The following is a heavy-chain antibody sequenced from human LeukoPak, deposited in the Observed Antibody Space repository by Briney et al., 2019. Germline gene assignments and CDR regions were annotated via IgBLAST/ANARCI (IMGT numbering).Heavy chain of an antibody. V-gene: IGHV1-18*04. CDR1: GYTFTSYG. CDR2: ISAYNGNT. Sequence: ASVKVSCKASGYTFTSYGISWVRQAPGQGLEWMGWISAYNGNTNYAQKLQGRVTMTTDTSTSTAYVELRSLRSDDTAVYYCARALGYCSGGSCYYIYFDYWGQGTLVTVSS. J-gene: IGHJ4*02. CDR3: ARALGYCSGGSCYYIYFDY. D-gene: IGHD2-15*01.